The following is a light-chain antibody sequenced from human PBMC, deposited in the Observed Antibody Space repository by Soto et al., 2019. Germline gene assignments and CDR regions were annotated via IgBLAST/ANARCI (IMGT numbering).Light chain of an antibody. Sequence: QSVLTQPPSASGTPGRGVVISCSGGSSNIGSNTVNWYKQVPGSAPKLLIFNNDQRASGVPGRFSASQSGTSASLAISGLQSEDEADYYCSAWDDSLSGPVFGGGTKLAFL. CDR2: NND. CDR1: SSNIGSNT. J-gene: IGLJ2*01. CDR3: SAWDDSLSGPV. V-gene: IGLV1-44*01.